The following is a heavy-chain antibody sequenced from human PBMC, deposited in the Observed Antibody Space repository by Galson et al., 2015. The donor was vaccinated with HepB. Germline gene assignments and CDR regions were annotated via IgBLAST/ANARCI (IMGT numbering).Heavy chain of an antibody. CDR3: MSDDI. V-gene: IGHV3-64D*09. CDR2: ISSNGGTT. J-gene: IGHJ3*02. Sequence: SLRLSCAASRFSFSRYGMHWVRQAPGKGLEYVSAISSNGGTTHYTDSVKGRFTTSRDNSKNTLYLQMSSLRVEDTAVYYCMSDDIWGQGTMVTVSS. CDR1: RFSFSRYG.